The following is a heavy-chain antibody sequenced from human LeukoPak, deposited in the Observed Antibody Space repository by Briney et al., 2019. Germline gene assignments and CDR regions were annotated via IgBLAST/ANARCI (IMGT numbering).Heavy chain of an antibody. CDR3: ARHARYSGSYTPLEGEYFQH. D-gene: IGHD1-26*01. CDR1: GYTFTSYG. J-gene: IGHJ1*01. CDR2: ISAYNGNT. Sequence: GASVKVSCKASGYTFTSYGISWVRQAPGQGLEWMGWISAYNGNTNYAQKLQGRVTMTTDTSTSTAYMELRSLRSDDTAVYYCARHARYSGSYTPLEGEYFQHWGQGTLVTVSS. V-gene: IGHV1-18*01.